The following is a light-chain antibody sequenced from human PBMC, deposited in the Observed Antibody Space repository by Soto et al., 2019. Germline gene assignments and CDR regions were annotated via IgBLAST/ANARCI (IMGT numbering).Light chain of an antibody. CDR2: SND. CDR1: SSNIASNT. Sequence: QSVLTQPPSASGTPGQRVTVSCSGSSSNIASNTVNWYQQLPGTAPKLLIYSNDQRPSGVPDRFSASKSGTSASLAISGLQSEDEADYYCCSYAGSYTHVFGTGTKLTVL. V-gene: IGLV1-44*01. J-gene: IGLJ1*01. CDR3: CSYAGSYTHV.